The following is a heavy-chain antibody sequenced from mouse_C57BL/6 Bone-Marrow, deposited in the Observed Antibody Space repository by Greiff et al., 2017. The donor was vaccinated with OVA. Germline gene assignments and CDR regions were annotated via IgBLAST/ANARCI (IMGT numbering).Heavy chain of an antibody. CDR3: ARSPSTVHAMDY. CDR1: GYTFTSYW. V-gene: IGHV1-55*01. D-gene: IGHD1-1*01. CDR2: IYPGSGST. J-gene: IGHJ4*01. Sequence: QVQLKQPGAELVKPGASVKMSCKASGYTFTSYWITWVKQRPGQGLEWIGDIYPGSGSTNYNEKLKSKATLTVDTSSSTAYMQLSSLTSEDSAVYYCARSPSTVHAMDYWGQGTAVTVSS.